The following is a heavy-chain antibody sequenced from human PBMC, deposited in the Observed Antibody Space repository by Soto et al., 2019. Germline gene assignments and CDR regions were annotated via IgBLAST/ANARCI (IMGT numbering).Heavy chain of an antibody. CDR1: GGTFSSYT. J-gene: IGHJ4*02. Sequence: QVQRVQSGAEVKKPGSSVKVSCKASGGTFSSYTISWVRQAPGQGLEWMGRIIPILGIAHYAQKFQGRVTITADKSTSTADMELSSLRSEDTAVYYCARDGKDIAVAGSYFDYWGQGTLVTVSS. CDR3: ARDGKDIAVAGSYFDY. CDR2: IIPILGIA. V-gene: IGHV1-69*08. D-gene: IGHD6-19*01.